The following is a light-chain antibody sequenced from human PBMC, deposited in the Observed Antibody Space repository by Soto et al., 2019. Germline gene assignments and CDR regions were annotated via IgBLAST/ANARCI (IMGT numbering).Light chain of an antibody. J-gene: IGLJ2*01. V-gene: IGLV2-11*01. Sequence: QSALTQPRSVSGSPGQSVTISCTGTSSDVGGYNYVSWYQQHPGKVPKLMIYDVNKRPSGVPDRFSGSKSGNTASLTISGLQAEDEADYYCCSYAGSYTFVVFGGGTKVTVL. CDR3: CSYAGSYTFVV. CDR1: SSDVGGYNY. CDR2: DVN.